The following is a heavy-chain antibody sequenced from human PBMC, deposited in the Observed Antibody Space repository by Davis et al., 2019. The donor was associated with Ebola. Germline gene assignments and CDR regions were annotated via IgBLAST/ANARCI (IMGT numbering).Heavy chain of an antibody. CDR2: VILKSGAT. Sequence: ASVKVSCKASGYTFTDYNIHWMRQAPGQGLEWLGRVILKSGATNYAQKFQGRVTMTRDTSISTVYMELSSLTSDDTAVYYCSRGTYGYKRGWGDYWGQGTLVTVSS. CDR1: GYTFTDYN. D-gene: IGHD5-24*01. J-gene: IGHJ4*02. V-gene: IGHV1-2*06. CDR3: SRGTYGYKRGWGDY.